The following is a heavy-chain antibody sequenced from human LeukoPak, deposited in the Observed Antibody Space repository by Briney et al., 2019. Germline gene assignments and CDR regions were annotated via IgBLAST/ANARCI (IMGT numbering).Heavy chain of an antibody. J-gene: IGHJ5*02. V-gene: IGHV1-2*02. CDR1: RHTFTGYY. CDR3: ASPDYYGSGSYKFDP. D-gene: IGHD3-10*01. CDR2: INPNSGGT. Sequence: ASVTVSCKASRHTFTGYYMHWVRQAPGQGLEWMGWINPNSGGTKYAQQFLGRVTMTTDTSISTAYMQLSSLRSDDTAVYYCASPDYYGSGSYKFDPWGQGTLVTVSS.